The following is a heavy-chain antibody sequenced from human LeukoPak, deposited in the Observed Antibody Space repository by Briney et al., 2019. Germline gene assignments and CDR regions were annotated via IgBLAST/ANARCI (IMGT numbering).Heavy chain of an antibody. V-gene: IGHV3-21*01. CDR2: ISSSSSYI. J-gene: IGHJ6*03. CDR3: ARAPPDRWVGIQLWFYYYYCMDV. Sequence: GGSLRLSCAASGFTFSSYSMNWVRQAPGKGLEWVSSISSSSSYIYYADSVKGRFTISRDNAKNSLYLQMNSLRAEDTAVYYCARAPPDRWVGIQLWFYYYYCMDVWGKGTTVTISS. CDR1: GFTFSSYS. D-gene: IGHD5-18*01.